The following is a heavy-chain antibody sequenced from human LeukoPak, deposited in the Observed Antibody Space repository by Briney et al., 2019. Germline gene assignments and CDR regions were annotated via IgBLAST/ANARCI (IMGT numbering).Heavy chain of an antibody. D-gene: IGHD2-15*01. CDR1: GGSFSGYY. V-gene: IGHV4-39*01. CDR2: IYYSGST. CDR3: GCSGGSCLNFDP. Sequence: PSETLSLTCAVYGGSFSGYYWGWIRQPPGKGLEWIGSIYYSGSTYYNPSLKSRVTISVDTSKNQFSLKLSSVTAADTAVYYCGCSGGSCLNFDPWGQGTLVTVSS. J-gene: IGHJ5*02.